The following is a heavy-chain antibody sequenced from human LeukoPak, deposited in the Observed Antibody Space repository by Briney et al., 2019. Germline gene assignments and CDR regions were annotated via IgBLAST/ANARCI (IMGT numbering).Heavy chain of an antibody. CDR1: AFTFSVYW. Sequence: GGSLRLSCSASAFTFSVYWMTWVRQAPGKGREWGATIKEDGSDKYYVDSVRGRFTTSRDNAENSLYLQMNSLTAEDTALYFCVRDGIRDIPGIITIRYDFWGQGTLATVSS. D-gene: IGHD3-10*01. J-gene: IGHJ4*02. CDR2: IKEDGSDK. V-gene: IGHV3-7*05. CDR3: VRDGIRDIPGIITIRYDF.